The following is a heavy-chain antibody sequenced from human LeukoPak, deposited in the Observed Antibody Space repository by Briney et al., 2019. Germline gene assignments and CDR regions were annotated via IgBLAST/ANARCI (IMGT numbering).Heavy chain of an antibody. J-gene: IGHJ4*02. D-gene: IGHD3-22*01. CDR2: INPNSGGT. CDR3: ASSAPEGNYDRSTDYFDY. V-gene: IGHV1-2*02. CDR1: GYTFTGYY. Sequence: GASVKVSCKASGYTFTGYYMHWVRQAPGQGLEWMGWINPNSGGTNYAQKFQGRVTMTRDTSISTAYMELSRLRSDDTAVCYCASSAPEGNYDRSTDYFDYWGQGTLVTVSS.